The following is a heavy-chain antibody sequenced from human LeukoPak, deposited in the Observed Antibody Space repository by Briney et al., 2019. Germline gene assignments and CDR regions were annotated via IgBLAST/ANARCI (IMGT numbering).Heavy chain of an antibody. CDR1: GFTFSSYG. J-gene: IGHJ4*02. D-gene: IGHD5-12*01. Sequence: GGSLRLSCAASGFTFSSYGMSWVRQAPGKGLEWVSAISGSGGSTYYADSVKGRFTISRDNSKNTLYLQLNSLRAEDTAVYYCAKDSVGYSGYDHPGWGQGTLVTVSS. V-gene: IGHV3-23*01. CDR2: ISGSGGST. CDR3: AKDSVGYSGYDHPG.